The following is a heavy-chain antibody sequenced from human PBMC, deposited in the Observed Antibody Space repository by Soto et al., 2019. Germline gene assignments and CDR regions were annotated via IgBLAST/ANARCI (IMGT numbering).Heavy chain of an antibody. D-gene: IGHD3-16*01. CDR3: ARGGSYSRDYYYYGMDV. V-gene: IGHV4-31*03. CDR1: GGSISSGGYY. CDR2: IYYSGST. J-gene: IGHJ6*02. Sequence: QVQLQESGPGLVKPSQTLSLTCTVSGGSISSGGYYWSWIRQHPGKGLEWIGYIYYSGSTYYNPSLKSRVTISVDTSKNQFSLKLSSVTAADTAVYYCARGGSYSRDYYYYGMDVWGQGTTVTVSS.